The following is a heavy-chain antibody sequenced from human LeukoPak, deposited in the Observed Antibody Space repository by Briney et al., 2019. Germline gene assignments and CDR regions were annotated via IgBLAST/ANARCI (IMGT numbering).Heavy chain of an antibody. CDR3: AREDTPGIAVAGAY. V-gene: IGHV3-64*01. D-gene: IGHD6-19*01. Sequence: GGSLRLSCAASGFTFSSYAMHWVRQAPGKGLEYVSAISSNGGSTYYANSVKGRFTISRDNSKNTLYLQMGSLRAEDMAVYYCAREDTPGIAVAGAYWGQGTLVTVSS. J-gene: IGHJ4*02. CDR1: GFTFSSYA. CDR2: ISSNGGST.